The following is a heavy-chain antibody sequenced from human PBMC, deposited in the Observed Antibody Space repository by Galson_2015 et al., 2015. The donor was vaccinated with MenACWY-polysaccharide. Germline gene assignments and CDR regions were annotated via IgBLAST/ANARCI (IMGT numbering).Heavy chain of an antibody. CDR2: ISNSGGST. Sequence: SLRLSCAASGFTFSSYAMNWVRQAPGKGLEWVSAISNSGGSTYYADSVKGRFTISRDNSKNTLFLQMNSLRAEDTAVYCCAKDKGGGSYWGNTKIDYWGQGTLVTVSS. D-gene: IGHD1-26*01. CDR1: GFTFSSYA. CDR3: AKDKGGGSYWGNTKIDY. V-gene: IGHV3-23*01. J-gene: IGHJ4*02.